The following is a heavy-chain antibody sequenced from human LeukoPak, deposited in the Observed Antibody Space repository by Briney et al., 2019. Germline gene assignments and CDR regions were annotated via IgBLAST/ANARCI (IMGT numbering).Heavy chain of an antibody. J-gene: IGHJ4*02. CDR2: ISGSGGST. V-gene: IGHV3-23*01. D-gene: IGHD3-10*01. Sequence: GGSLRLSCAASGFTFSSYGMSWVRQAPGKGLEWVSAISGSGGSTYYADSVKGRFTISRDNSKNTLYLQMNSLRAEDTAVYYCARGPITMVRGVIIGYFDYWGQGTLVTVSS. CDR1: GFTFSSYG. CDR3: ARGPITMVRGVIIGYFDY.